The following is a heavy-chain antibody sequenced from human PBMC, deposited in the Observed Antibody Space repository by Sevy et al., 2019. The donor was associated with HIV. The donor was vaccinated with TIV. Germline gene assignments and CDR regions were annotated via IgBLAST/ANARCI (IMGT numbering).Heavy chain of an antibody. Sequence: ASVKVSCKASGRTFRNYALSWVRQAPGQGLEWMGGIIPMFETANYVQKFQGRVTITAYESTNTAYMELSSLRSEDTAIYYCARSISWYASFDSWGQGTLVTVSS. CDR3: ARSISWYASFDS. J-gene: IGHJ4*02. CDR2: IIPMFETA. CDR1: GRTFRNYA. V-gene: IGHV1-69*13. D-gene: IGHD6-13*01.